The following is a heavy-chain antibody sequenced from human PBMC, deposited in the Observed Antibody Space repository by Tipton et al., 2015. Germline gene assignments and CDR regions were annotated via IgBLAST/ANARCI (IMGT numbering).Heavy chain of an antibody. D-gene: IGHD2-2*01. Sequence: QLVQSGPEVKKPGSSVKVSCKASGGTLSNFAINWVRQAPGQGLEWMGRIIPIFATANYAQKFQGRVTMTAVESTNTAYMELNSLRSEDTATYYCARGGEVRTSAVVLGPATTPHWFDPWGQGTLVTVSS. CDR3: ARGGEVRTSAVVLGPATTPHWFDP. V-gene: IGHV1-69*18. CDR2: IIPIFATA. CDR1: GGTLSNFA. J-gene: IGHJ5*02.